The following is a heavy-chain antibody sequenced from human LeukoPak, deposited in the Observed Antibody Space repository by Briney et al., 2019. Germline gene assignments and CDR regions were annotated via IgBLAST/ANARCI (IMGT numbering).Heavy chain of an antibody. J-gene: IGHJ5*02. V-gene: IGHV1-2*02. CDR1: GYTFTGYY. Sequence: GASVKVSCKASGYTFTGYYMHWVRQAPGQGLEWMGWINPNSGGTNYAQKFQGRVTMTRDTSISTAYMELSRLRSDDTAVYYCARDHHCTGGVCYPWFDPWGQGTLVTVSS. CDR2: INPNSGGT. CDR3: ARDHHCTGGVCYPWFDP. D-gene: IGHD2-8*02.